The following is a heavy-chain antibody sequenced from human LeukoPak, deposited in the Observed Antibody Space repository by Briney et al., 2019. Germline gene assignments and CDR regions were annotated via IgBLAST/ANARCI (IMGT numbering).Heavy chain of an antibody. CDR3: TFYNNSSPNCDY. CDR2: INPNSGGT. V-gene: IGHV1-2*02. Sequence: ASVKVSCKASGYTFTGYYMHWVRQAPGQGLEWMGWINPNSGGTNYAQKFQGRVTMTRDTSISTAYMELSRLRSEDRAVYYCTFYNNSSPNCDYWGQGTLVIVSS. CDR1: GYTFTGYY. D-gene: IGHD6-6*01. J-gene: IGHJ4*02.